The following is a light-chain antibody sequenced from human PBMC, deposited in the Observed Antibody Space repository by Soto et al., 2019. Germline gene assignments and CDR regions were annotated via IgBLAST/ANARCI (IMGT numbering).Light chain of an antibody. CDR3: QQRSDWPLT. J-gene: IGKJ4*01. CDR1: QSVSSF. CDR2: DAS. Sequence: EIVLTQSPATLSLSPRERATLSCRASQSVSSFLAWYQQKPGQAPRLLIYDASNRATGIPARFSGGGSGTDFTLTISRLEAEDFAVYYCQQRSDWPLTFGGGTKVEIK. V-gene: IGKV3-11*01.